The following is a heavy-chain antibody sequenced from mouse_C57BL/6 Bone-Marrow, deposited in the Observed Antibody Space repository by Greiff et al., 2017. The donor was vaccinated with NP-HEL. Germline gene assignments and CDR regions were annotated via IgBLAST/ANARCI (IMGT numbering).Heavy chain of an antibody. CDR3: ARSGSSSFAY. Sequence: QVQLQQPGAELVKPGASVKLSCKASGYTFTSYWMQWVKQRPGQGLEWIGEIDPSDSYTNYNQKFKGKATLTVDTSSSTAYMQLSSLTSEDAAVYYCARSGSSSFAYWGQGTLVTVSA. CDR1: GYTFTSYW. J-gene: IGHJ3*01. D-gene: IGHD1-1*01. V-gene: IGHV1-50*01. CDR2: IDPSDSYT.